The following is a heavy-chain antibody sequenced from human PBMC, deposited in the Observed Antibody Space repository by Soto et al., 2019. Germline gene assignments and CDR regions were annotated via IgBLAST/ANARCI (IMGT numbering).Heavy chain of an antibody. J-gene: IGHJ4*02. CDR1: GGSIRNYY. CDR2: VYESGVT. CDR3: ARGIVSSSRTSLIY. V-gene: IGHV4-59*01. D-gene: IGHD2-2*01. Sequence: PSETLSLTCTVSGGSIRNYYWSWIRQPPGKGLEWIGSVYESGVTNYNPSLKSRVTISLDTSKNQFSLKLTSVTAADTAIYYCARGIVSSSRTSLIYWGQGALVTVSS.